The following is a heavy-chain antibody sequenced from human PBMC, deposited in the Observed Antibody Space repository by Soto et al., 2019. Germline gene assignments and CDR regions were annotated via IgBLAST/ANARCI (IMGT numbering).Heavy chain of an antibody. D-gene: IGHD4-4*01. CDR1: VYTFTSYG. J-gene: IGHJ4*02. CDR3: ARDSSLQTTVGPY. CDR2: ISAYNGNT. V-gene: IGHV1-18*01. Sequence: SVKVSCQGSVYTFTSYGISWVRQAPGQGPEWMGWISAYNGNTNYAQKLQGRVTMTTDTSTSTAYMELRSLRSDDTAVYYCARDSSLQTTVGPYWGQGTLVTVSS.